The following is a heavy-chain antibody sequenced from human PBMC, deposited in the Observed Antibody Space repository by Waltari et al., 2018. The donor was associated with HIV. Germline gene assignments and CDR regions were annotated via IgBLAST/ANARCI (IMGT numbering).Heavy chain of an antibody. J-gene: IGHJ3*02. V-gene: IGHV1-69*01. CDR2: IIPIFGTA. CDR3: ARGDTYYYDYVTSGGAFDI. D-gene: IGHD3-22*01. Sequence: QVQLVQSGAEVKKPGSSVKVSCKASGGTFSSYAISWVRQAPGQGLEWMGGIIPIFGTANYAQKFQGRVTITADESTSTAYMELSSLRSEDTAVYYCARGDTYYYDYVTSGGAFDIWGQGTMVTVSS. CDR1: GGTFSSYA.